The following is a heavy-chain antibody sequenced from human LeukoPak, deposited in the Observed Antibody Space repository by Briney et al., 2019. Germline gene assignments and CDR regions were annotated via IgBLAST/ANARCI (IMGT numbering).Heavy chain of an antibody. J-gene: IGHJ3*02. CDR3: ARAWQKAFDI. CDR1: GFTFSTYW. Sequence: TRGSPSLSCAASGFTFSTYWMNWVRQAPGKGLEWVASIKPDGSEKYYVDSVKGGFTMSRDNAKNLMYVQMNSLRAEDAAIYYCARAWQKAFDIWGQGTVITDSS. CDR2: IKPDGSEK. V-gene: IGHV3-7*04.